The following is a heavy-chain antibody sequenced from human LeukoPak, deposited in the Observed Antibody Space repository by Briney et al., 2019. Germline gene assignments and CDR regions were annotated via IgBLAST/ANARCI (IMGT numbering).Heavy chain of an antibody. CDR3: ARVMVRGVRFNGMDV. CDR2: KWYDGSNK. V-gene: IGHV3-33*01. CDR1: GFTFSSYG. D-gene: IGHD3-10*01. Sequence: GRSLRLSCAASGFTFSSYGMHWVRQAPGKGLEWVAVKWYDGSNKYYADSVKGRFTISRDNSKNTLYLQMNSLRAEDTAVYYCARVMVRGVRFNGMDVWGKGTTVTVSS. J-gene: IGHJ6*04.